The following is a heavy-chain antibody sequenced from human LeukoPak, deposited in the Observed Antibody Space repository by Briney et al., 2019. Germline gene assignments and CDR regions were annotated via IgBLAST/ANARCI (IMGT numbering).Heavy chain of an antibody. CDR1: GGSISSSSYY. V-gene: IGHV4-39*01. CDR3: ARGGFFLGYDFWSGYDRRVYFDY. J-gene: IGHJ4*02. CDR2: IYYSGST. D-gene: IGHD3-3*01. Sequence: SETLSLTCTVSGGSISSSSYYWGWIRQPPGKGLEWIGSIYYSGSTYYNPSLKSRVTISVDTSKNQFSLKLSSVTAADTAVYYCARGGFFLGYDFWSGYDRRVYFDYWGQGTLVTVSS.